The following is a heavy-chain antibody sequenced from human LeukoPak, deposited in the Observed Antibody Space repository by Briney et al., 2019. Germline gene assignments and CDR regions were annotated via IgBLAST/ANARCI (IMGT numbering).Heavy chain of an antibody. CDR1: GGSISSHY. CDR2: IYYSGST. CDR3: ARVRFAYGVDI. Sequence: SETLSLTCTVSGGSISSHYWSWVRQPPGKGLEWIGYIYYSGSTNYNPSLKSRVTISVDTSKNQFSLKLSSVTAADTAVYYCARVRFAYGVDIWGQGTMVTVSS. V-gene: IGHV4-59*11. J-gene: IGHJ3*02. D-gene: IGHD3-10*01.